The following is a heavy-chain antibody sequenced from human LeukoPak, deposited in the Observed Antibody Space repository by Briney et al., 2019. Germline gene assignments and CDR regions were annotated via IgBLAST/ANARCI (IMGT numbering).Heavy chain of an antibody. J-gene: IGHJ4*02. CDR1: GFTFSSYG. Sequence: GGSLRLSCAASGFTFSSYGMHWVRQAPGKGLECVAVISYDGSNKYSADSVKGRFTISRDNSKNTLYLQMNSLRAEDTGVYYCAKIFAYYGSGSYYNDYWGQGTLVTVSS. CDR2: ISYDGSNK. CDR3: AKIFAYYGSGSYYNDY. V-gene: IGHV3-30*18. D-gene: IGHD3-10*01.